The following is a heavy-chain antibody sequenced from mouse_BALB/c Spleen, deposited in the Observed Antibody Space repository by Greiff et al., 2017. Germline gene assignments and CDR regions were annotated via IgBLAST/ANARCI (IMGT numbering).Heavy chain of an antibody. CDR2: ISYSGST. D-gene: IGHD2-3*01. Sequence: EVKLQESGPSLVKPSQTLSLTCSVTGDSITSGYWNWIRKFPGNKLEYMGYISYSGSTYYNPSLKSRISITRDTSKNQYYLQLNSVTTEDTATYYCALIYDGYYGFDYWGQGTTLTVSS. CDR3: ALIYDGYYGFDY. V-gene: IGHV3-8*02. CDR1: GDSITSGY. J-gene: IGHJ2*01.